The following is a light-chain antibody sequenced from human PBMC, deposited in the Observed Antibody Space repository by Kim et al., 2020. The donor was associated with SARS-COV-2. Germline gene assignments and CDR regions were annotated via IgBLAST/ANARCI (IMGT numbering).Light chain of an antibody. CDR2: AAS. CDR1: QGIGND. J-gene: IGKJ1*01. V-gene: IGKV1-6*01. CDR3: LQDYNYPRT. Sequence: AVQMTQSPSSLSASVGDRVNITCRASQGIGNDLGWYQQKPGKAPELLIYAASSLQSGVPLRFSGSGSGTDFTLTISSLQPEDFATYYCLQDYNYPRTFGQGTKVEIK.